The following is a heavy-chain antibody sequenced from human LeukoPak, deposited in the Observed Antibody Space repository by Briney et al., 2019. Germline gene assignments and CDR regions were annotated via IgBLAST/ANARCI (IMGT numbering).Heavy chain of an antibody. V-gene: IGHV4-59*08. CDR3: ARLNARDGYKTFDY. D-gene: IGHD5-24*01. CDR2: IYYSGST. J-gene: IGHJ4*02. Sequence: SETLSLTCTVSGGSISSYYWSWIRQPPGKGLEWIGYIYYSGSTNYNPSLKSRVTISVDTPKNQFSLKLSSVTAADTAVYYCARLNARDGYKTFDYWGQGTLVTVSS. CDR1: GGSISSYY.